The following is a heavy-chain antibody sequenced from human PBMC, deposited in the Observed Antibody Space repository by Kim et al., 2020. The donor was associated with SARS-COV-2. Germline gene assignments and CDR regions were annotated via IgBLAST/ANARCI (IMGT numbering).Heavy chain of an antibody. J-gene: IGHJ5*02. CDR3: ARVLATLYDFWSAQGWFDP. V-gene: IGHV4-4*02. CDR2: IYHSGST. D-gene: IGHD3-3*01. CDR1: GGSISSSNW. Sequence: SETLSLTCAVSGGSISSSNWWSWVRQPPGKGLEWIGEIYHSGSTNYNPSLKSRVTISVDKSKNQFSLKLSSVAAADTAVYYCARVLATLYDFWSAQGWFDPWGQGTLVTVSS.